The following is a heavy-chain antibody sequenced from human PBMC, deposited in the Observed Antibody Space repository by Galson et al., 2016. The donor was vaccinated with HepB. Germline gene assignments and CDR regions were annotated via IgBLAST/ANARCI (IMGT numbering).Heavy chain of an antibody. CDR3: ARDLGHYDFWSGYYDYYYMDG. V-gene: IGHV3-21*01. D-gene: IGHD3-3*01. CDR1: GFTFSSYT. Sequence: SLRLSCAASGFTFSSYTMNWVRQAPGKGLEWVSSISSSSSYIYYADSVKGRFTISRDSAKNSLYLQMNSLRAEDTAVYYCARDLGHYDFWSGYYDYYYMDGWGKGTTVTFSS. CDR2: ISSSSSYI. J-gene: IGHJ6*03.